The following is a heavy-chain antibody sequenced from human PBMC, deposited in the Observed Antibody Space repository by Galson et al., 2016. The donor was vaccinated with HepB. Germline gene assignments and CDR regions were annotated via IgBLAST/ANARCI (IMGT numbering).Heavy chain of an antibody. V-gene: IGHV3-53*01. D-gene: IGHD3-10*01. CDR2: IYSGDGT. CDR3: AGDQLLWGAFDI. J-gene: IGHJ3*02. Sequence: SLRLSCAASGFNVSSNYMSWVRQAPGKGLEWVSVIYSGDGTYYADSVKGRFTISRDNSKNTLYLQMNRLRAEDTAVYYCAGDQLLWGAFDIWGQGTLVTVSS. CDR1: GFNVSSNY.